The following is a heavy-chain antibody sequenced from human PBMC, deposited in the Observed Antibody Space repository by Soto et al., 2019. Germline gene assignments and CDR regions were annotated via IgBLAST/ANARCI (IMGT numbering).Heavy chain of an antibody. CDR3: AREGAAPYYYYGMDV. CDR2: IYYSGST. J-gene: IGHJ6*02. CDR1: GGSISSGGYF. V-gene: IGHV4-31*03. D-gene: IGHD6-6*01. Sequence: QVQLQESGPGLVKPSQTLSLTCTVSGGSISSGGYFWSWIRQHPGKGLEWIGFIYYSGSTYYNPSLKSRVNISLDTSKNQFFRKLSSVTAADTAVYYCAREGAAPYYYYGMDVWGQGTTVTVSS.